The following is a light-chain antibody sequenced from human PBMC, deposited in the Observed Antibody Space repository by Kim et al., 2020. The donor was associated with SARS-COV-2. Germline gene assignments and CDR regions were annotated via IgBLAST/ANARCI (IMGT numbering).Light chain of an antibody. CDR3: QQYNDWWT. Sequence: SVSPGERATLSCRASQSVTSDLAWYQQKPGQAPRLLIYGASTRATCVPARFSGSGSGTEFTLPISSLQSEDFALYYCQQYNDWWTFGQGTKVDIK. J-gene: IGKJ1*01. CDR2: GAS. CDR1: QSVTSD. V-gene: IGKV3-15*01.